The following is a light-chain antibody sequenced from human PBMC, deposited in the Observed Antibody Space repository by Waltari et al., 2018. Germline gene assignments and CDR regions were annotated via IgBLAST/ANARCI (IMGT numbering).Light chain of an antibody. CDR1: SSDVGGYNS. V-gene: IGLV2-14*01. CDR2: DVS. J-gene: IGLJ3*02. CDR3: SSYTSSSTWV. Sequence: QSALTQPASVSGSPGQSITIPCTGTSSDVGGYNSVSWYQQHPGKAPKVMIYDVSKRPSGVSNRFSGSKSGNTASLTISGLQAEDEADYYCSSYTSSSTWVFGGGTKLTVL.